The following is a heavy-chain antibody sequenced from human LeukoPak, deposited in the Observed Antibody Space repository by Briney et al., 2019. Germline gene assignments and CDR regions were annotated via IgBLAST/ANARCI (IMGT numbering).Heavy chain of an antibody. CDR2: FDPEDGET. D-gene: IGHD3-3*01. V-gene: IGHV1-24*01. J-gene: IGHJ4*02. CDR3: ATAPRFLELLYLFDY. Sequence: VKVSCKVSGYTLTELSMHWVRQAPRKGLEWMGGFDPEDGETIYAQKFQGRITMTEDTSTDTAYMERSSLRSEDTAVYYCATAPRFLELLYLFDYWGQGTLVTVSS. CDR1: GYTLTELS.